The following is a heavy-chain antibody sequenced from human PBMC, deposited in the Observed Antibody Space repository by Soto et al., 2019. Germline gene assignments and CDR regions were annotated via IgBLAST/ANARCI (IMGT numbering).Heavy chain of an antibody. J-gene: IGHJ4*02. CDR3: AHRVLRTVFGLVTTTAIYFDF. CDR2: IYWDDDK. D-gene: IGHD3-3*01. CDR1: GFSLTTSGVG. Sequence: QITLNESGPTVVRPTETPTLTCRFSGFSLTTSGVGVGWVRQSPGKAPEWLALIYWDDDKRYSESLKSRLTITKDTSKNQVVLTVANLDPTDTATYYCAHRVLRTVFGLVTTTAIYFDFWGQGTPVAVSS. V-gene: IGHV2-5*02.